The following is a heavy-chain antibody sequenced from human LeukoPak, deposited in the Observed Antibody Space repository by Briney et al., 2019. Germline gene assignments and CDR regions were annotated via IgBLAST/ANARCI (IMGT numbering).Heavy chain of an antibody. CDR1: GYTFTGYY. D-gene: IGHD3-10*01. Sequence: VASVTVSCTASGYTFTGYYIHWMRQAHGKGHEWMGGFDPEDGETIYVQKFQGRVTMTEDTSTDTAYMELSSLRSEDTAVYYCATVPGGSGSYDPSLEAFDIWGQGTMVTVSS. CDR2: FDPEDGET. V-gene: IGHV1-24*01. J-gene: IGHJ3*02. CDR3: ATVPGGSGSYDPSLEAFDI.